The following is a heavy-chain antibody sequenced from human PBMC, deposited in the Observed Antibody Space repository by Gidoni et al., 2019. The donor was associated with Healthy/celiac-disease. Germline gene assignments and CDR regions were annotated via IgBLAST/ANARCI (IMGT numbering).Heavy chain of an antibody. V-gene: IGHV4-39*01. Sequence: QLQLQESGPGLEKPSETLSLTCTVSGGSISSSSYYWGWIRQPPGKGLEWIGSIYYSGSTYYNPSLKSRVTISVDTSKNQFSLKLSSVTAADTAVYYCARFGSGFWNWFEPWGQGTLVTVSS. CDR3: ARFGSGFWNWFEP. CDR2: IYYSGST. D-gene: IGHD3-10*01. J-gene: IGHJ5*02. CDR1: GGSISSSSYY.